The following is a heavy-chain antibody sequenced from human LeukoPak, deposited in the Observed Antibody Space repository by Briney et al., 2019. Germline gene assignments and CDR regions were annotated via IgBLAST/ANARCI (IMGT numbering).Heavy chain of an antibody. CDR3: ARDFGGYCSSTNCYLGHLDY. Sequence: GGSLRLSCAASGFTFSSYTKNWVRQAPGKGLEWVSSIISSGAYIYYADSVKGRFTISRDNAKNSLYLQMNSLRAEDTAVYYCARDFGGYCSSTNCYLGHLDYWGQGTLVTVSS. CDR2: IISSGAYI. D-gene: IGHD2-2*01. CDR1: GFTFSSYT. V-gene: IGHV3-21*03. J-gene: IGHJ4*02.